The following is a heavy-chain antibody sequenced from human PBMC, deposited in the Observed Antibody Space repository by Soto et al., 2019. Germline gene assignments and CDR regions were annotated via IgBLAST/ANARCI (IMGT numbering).Heavy chain of an antibody. J-gene: IGHJ5*02. D-gene: IGHD3-10*01. CDR1: GFTVSSNY. CDR3: AKYPTYYYGSGSYTDNWFDP. Sequence: GGSLRLSCAASGFTVSSNYMSWVRQAPGKGLEWVSAISGSGGSTYYADSVKGRFTISRDNSKNTLYLQMNSLRAEDTAVYYCAKYPTYYYGSGSYTDNWFDPWGQGTLVTVSS. V-gene: IGHV3-23*01. CDR2: ISGSGGST.